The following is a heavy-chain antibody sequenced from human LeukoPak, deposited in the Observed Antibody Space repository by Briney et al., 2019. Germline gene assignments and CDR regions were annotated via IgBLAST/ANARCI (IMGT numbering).Heavy chain of an antibody. V-gene: IGHV3-9*01. J-gene: IGHJ6*03. CDR3: AKGMSLYYYYYMDV. Sequence: SLRLSCAASGFTFDYYAMHWVRQAPGKGLEWVSGISWNSGERGYADSVKGRFTISRDNAKNSLYLQMNSLRPEDTALYYCAKGMSLYYYYYMDVWGKGTTVTVSS. CDR2: ISWNSGER. CDR1: GFTFDYYA.